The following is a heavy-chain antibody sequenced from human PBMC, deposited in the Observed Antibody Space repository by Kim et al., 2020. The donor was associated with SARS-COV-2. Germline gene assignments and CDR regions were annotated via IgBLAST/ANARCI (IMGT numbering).Heavy chain of an antibody. CDR2: IYYSGST. J-gene: IGHJ6*03. CDR1: GGSISSYY. Sequence: SETLSLTCTVSGGSISSYYWSWIRQPPGKGLEWIGYIYYSGSTNYNPSLKSRVTISVDTSKNQFSLKLSSVTAADTAVYYCARVRWIFGVEEGFTYMDVWGKGTTVTVSS. CDR3: ARVRWIFGVEEGFTYMDV. V-gene: IGHV4-59*01. D-gene: IGHD3-3*01.